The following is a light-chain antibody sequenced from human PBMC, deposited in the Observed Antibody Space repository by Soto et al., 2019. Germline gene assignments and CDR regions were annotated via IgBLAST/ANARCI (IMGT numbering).Light chain of an antibody. CDR3: QQYNTYSCT. CDR1: QSISSW. Sequence: DIQMTQSPSTLSASVGDRVTITCRASQSISSWLAWYQQKPGKAPKLLIYKASSLESGVPSRFSGSASGTEFPLPLSSLQSADFATSHCQQYNTYSCTFGQRTKLEFK. CDR2: KAS. V-gene: IGKV1-5*03. J-gene: IGKJ2*02.